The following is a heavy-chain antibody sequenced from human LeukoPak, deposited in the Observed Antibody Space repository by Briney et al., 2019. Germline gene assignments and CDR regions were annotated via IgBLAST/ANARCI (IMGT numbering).Heavy chain of an antibody. D-gene: IGHD3-10*01. CDR3: AREYYYHSGGYFHD. V-gene: IGHV3-30*04. CDR1: GFTFSSYV. CDR2: ISSDGSDK. J-gene: IGHJ1*01. Sequence: GGSLRLSCAASGFTFSSYVMHWVRQAPGKGLEYLAVISSDGSDKYYADSVKGRFTISRDNSENTLSLRMNSLRVEDTAVYYCAREYYYHSGGYFHDWGQGTLVTVSS.